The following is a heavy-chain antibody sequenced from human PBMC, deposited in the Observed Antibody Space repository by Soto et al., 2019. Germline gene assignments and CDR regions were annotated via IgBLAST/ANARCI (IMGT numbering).Heavy chain of an antibody. Sequence: TLSLTCAVSGGSISSGGYSWSWIRQPPGKGLEWIGYMYHSGSTYYNPSLKSRVTISVDTSKNQFSLKLSSVTAADTAVYYCARDGEDGMDVWGQGTTVTVSS. D-gene: IGHD3-10*01. V-gene: IGHV4-30-2*01. CDR3: ARDGEDGMDV. CDR2: MYHSGST. CDR1: GGSISSGGYS. J-gene: IGHJ6*02.